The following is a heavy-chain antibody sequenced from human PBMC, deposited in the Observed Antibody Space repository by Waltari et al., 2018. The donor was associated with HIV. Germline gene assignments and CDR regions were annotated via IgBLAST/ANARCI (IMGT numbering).Heavy chain of an antibody. CDR3: ARFHYYGSGSYYYYFDY. D-gene: IGHD3-10*01. J-gene: IGHJ4*02. Sequence: QLQLQESGPGLVKPSETLSLTCTVSGGSISSSSYYWGWIRQPPGKGLEWIGNIYYSGSTYHNPSRKSRVTISVDTSKNQFSLKLSSVTAADTAVYYCARFHYYGSGSYYYYFDYWGQGTLVTVSS. CDR2: IYYSGST. V-gene: IGHV4-39*01. CDR1: GGSISSSSYY.